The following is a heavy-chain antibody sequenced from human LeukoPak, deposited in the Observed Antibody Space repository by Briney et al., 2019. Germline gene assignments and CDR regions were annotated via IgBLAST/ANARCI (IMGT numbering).Heavy chain of an antibody. CDR1: GGSISSYY. V-gene: IGHV4-59*08. D-gene: IGHD6-19*01. J-gene: IGHJ1*01. Sequence: SETLSLTCTISGGSISSYYWSWIRQPPGKGLEWIGYIYYSGSTNYNPSLKSRVTISVDTSKNQFSLKLSSVTAADTAVYYCASTTIAVAGTSAYFQHWGQGTLVTVSS. CDR3: ASTTIAVAGTSAYFQH. CDR2: IYYSGST.